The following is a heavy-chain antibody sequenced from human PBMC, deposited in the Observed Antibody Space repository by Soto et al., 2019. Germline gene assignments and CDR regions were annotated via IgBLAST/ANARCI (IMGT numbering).Heavy chain of an antibody. CDR2: ISYDGSNK. Sequence: QVQLVESGGGVVQPGRSLRLFCAASGFTFSSYAMHWVRQAPGKGLEWVAVISYDGSNKYYADSVKGRFTISRDNSKNTLYLQMNSLRAEDTAVYYCARDMGGVYYYYGMDVWGQGTTVTVSS. J-gene: IGHJ6*02. V-gene: IGHV3-30-3*01. CDR1: GFTFSSYA. CDR3: ARDMGGVYYYYGMDV. D-gene: IGHD3-16*01.